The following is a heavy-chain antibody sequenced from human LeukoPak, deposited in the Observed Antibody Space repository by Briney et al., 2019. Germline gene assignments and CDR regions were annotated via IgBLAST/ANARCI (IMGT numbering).Heavy chain of an antibody. D-gene: IGHD2-2*01. CDR2: IILNGGRT. Sequence: WTGGSLRLSCAASGFSFDNDCMISVRQQPGGWREWGTGIILNGGRTGYTQSVQGRFTISSDNAKNSLYLQMNSLRVEDTALYYCVRGGIGYSTSFINYYYMDVWGKGTTVIISS. CDR1: GFSFDNDC. CDR3: VRGGIGYSTSFINYYYMDV. J-gene: IGHJ6*03. V-gene: IGHV3-20*04.